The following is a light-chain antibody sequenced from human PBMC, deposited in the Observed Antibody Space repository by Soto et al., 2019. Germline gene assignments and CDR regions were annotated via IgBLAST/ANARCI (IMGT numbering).Light chain of an antibody. V-gene: IGKV1-9*01. CDR1: EGISPY. CDR3: LQLKRYPLT. CDR2: TAS. Sequence: IQLTQSPSSLSASVGDRVAITCRASEGISPYLAWYQEKPGKVPKILIDTASTLQNGVPPRFSGSGSGTDFTLTISSLQPEDFVTYYCLQLKRYPLTFGGGTRVEIK. J-gene: IGKJ4*01.